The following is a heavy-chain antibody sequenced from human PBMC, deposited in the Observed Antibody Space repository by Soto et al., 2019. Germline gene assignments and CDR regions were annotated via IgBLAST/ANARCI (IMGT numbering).Heavy chain of an antibody. CDR1: DGSVSRGSYN. CDR2: IYCSGST. V-gene: IGHV4-61*01. Sequence: ASETLSLTCTVSDGSVSRGSYNWSWIRQPPGKGLEWIGYIYCSGSTNYNPSLKSRVTISVDTSKNQFSLKLSSVTAADTAVYYCARCYTVADDYWGHGTLVTVSS. CDR3: ARCYTVADDY. D-gene: IGHD3-16*02. J-gene: IGHJ4*01.